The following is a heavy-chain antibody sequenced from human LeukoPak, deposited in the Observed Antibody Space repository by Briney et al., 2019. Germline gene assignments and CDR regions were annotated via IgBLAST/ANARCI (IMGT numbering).Heavy chain of an antibody. CDR2: INTGNGNT. V-gene: IGHV1-3*03. CDR3: ARGSEAGYDFWSGYYTGYYYYYYMDV. J-gene: IGHJ6*03. CDR1: GYTFTSYT. Sequence: GSVKVSCKASGYTFTSYTMHWVRQAPGQRLEWMGWINTGNGNTKYSQEFQGRVTITRDTSASTAYMELSSLRSEDTAVYYCARGSEAGYDFWSGYYTGYYYYYYMDVWGKGTTVTVSS. D-gene: IGHD3-3*01.